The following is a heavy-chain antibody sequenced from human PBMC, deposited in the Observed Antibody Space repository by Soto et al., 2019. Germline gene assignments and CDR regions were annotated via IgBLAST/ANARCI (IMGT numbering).Heavy chain of an antibody. CDR2: IYPGDSDT. V-gene: IGHV5-51*01. CDR3: ARLNRVDTAMAHYYYYYGMDV. CDR1: GYSFTSYW. J-gene: IGHJ6*02. Sequence: GESLKISCKGSGYSFTSYWIGWVRQVPGKGLEWMGIIYPGDSDTRYSPSFQGQVTISADKSISTAYLQWSSLKASDTAMYYCARLNRVDTAMAHYYYYYGMDVWGQGTTVTVSS. D-gene: IGHD5-18*01.